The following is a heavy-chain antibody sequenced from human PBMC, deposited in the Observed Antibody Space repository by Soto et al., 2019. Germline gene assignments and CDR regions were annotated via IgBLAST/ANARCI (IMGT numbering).Heavy chain of an antibody. CDR3: ARDRRRGGRYFDY. V-gene: IGHV4-34*01. D-gene: IGHD3-10*01. J-gene: IGHJ4*02. Sequence: SETLSLTCAVYGGYFSGYYWSWIRQPPGKGLEWIGEINHSGSTNYNPSLKSRVTISVDTSKNQFSLKLSSVTAADTAVYYCARDRRRGGRYFDYWGQGTLVTVSS. CDR2: INHSGST. CDR1: GGYFSGYY.